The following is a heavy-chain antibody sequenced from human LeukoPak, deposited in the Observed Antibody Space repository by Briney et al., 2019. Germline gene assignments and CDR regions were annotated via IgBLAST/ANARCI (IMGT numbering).Heavy chain of an antibody. CDR1: GYSISSGYY. D-gene: IGHD2-2*01. CDR2: IYHSGST. V-gene: IGHV4-38-2*02. J-gene: IGHJ4*02. Sequence: SETLSLTCTVSGYSISSGYYWGWIRQPPGKGLEWIGSIYHSGSTYYNPSLKSRVTISVDTSKNQFSLKLSSVTAADTAVYYCARGSTSQANYYFDYWGQGTLVTVSS. CDR3: ARGSTSQANYYFDY.